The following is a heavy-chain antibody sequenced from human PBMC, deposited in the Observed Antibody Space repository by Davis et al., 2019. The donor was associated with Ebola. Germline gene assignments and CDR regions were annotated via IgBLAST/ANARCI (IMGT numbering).Heavy chain of an antibody. CDR3: ARRIVVAHWYFDL. Sequence: KVSCKGSGYSFTSYWIGWVRQMPGKGLEWMGIIYPGDSDTRYSPSFQGQVTISADKSISTAYLQWSSLKASDTAMYYCARRIVVAHWYFDLWGRGTLVTVSS. V-gene: IGHV5-51*01. J-gene: IGHJ2*01. D-gene: IGHD3-22*01. CDR1: GYSFTSYW. CDR2: IYPGDSDT.